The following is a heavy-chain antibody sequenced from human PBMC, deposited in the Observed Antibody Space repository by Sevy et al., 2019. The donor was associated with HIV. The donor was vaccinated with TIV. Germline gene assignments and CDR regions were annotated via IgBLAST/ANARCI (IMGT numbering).Heavy chain of an antibody. CDR2: INHTGTT. Sequence: SETLSLTCVVSGDSMTSFCYWGWIRQSPGKGLEWIGSINHTGTTYYNPSLKSRVTISIDTSQNQFSLRLRSVTAADTAVYYCARELYSGHYGYWGQGTLVTVSS. V-gene: IGHV4-38-2*02. J-gene: IGHJ4*02. CDR3: ARELYSGHYGY. CDR1: GDSMTSFCY. D-gene: IGHD5-12*01.